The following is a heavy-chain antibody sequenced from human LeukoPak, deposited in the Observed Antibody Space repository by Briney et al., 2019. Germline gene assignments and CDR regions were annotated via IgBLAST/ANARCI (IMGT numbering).Heavy chain of an antibody. CDR2: MNPNSGST. CDR3: ARGTNKRINWFDP. V-gene: IGHV1-8*01. Sequence: GASVKVSCKASGYTFTSYDINWVRQATGQGLEWMGWMNPNSGSTGYAQKFQGRVTMTRNTSIGTAYMELSSLRSEDTAVYYCARGTNKRINWFDPWGQGTLVTVSS. J-gene: IGHJ5*02. CDR1: GYTFTSYD. D-gene: IGHD1-1*01.